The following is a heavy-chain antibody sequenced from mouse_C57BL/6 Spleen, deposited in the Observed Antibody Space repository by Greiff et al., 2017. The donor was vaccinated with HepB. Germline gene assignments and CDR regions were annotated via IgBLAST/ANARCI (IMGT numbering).Heavy chain of an antibody. D-gene: IGHD2-2*01. CDR2: IYPRDGST. J-gene: IGHJ1*03. V-gene: IGHV1-85*01. CDR3: ARRGGYLYWYFDV. Sequence: VKLMESGPELVKPGASVKLSCKASGYTFTSYDINWVKQRPGQGLEWIGWIYPRDGSTKYNEKFKGKATLTVDTSSSTAYMELHSLTSEDSAVYFCARRGGYLYWYFDVWGTGTTVTVSS. CDR1: GYTFTSYD.